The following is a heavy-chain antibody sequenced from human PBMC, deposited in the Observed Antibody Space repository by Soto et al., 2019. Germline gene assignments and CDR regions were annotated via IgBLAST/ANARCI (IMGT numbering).Heavy chain of an antibody. CDR3: AAHLYYYDSSLMDV. Sequence: GASVKVSCKASGFTFTSSAVQWVRQARGQRLEWIGWIVVGSGNTNYAQKFQERVTITRDMSTSTAYMELGSLRSEDTAVYYCAAHLYYYDSSLMDVWGQGTTVTVSS. J-gene: IGHJ6*02. V-gene: IGHV1-58*01. D-gene: IGHD3-22*01. CDR1: GFTFTSSA. CDR2: IVVGSGNT.